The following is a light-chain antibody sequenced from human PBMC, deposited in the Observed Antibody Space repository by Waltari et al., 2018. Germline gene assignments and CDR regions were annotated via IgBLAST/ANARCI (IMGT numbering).Light chain of an antibody. Sequence: QPVLTQPPSSSASPGDSARLTCTLPSDINVGDFIIYWYQQRPGSPPRFLLYHKSDSEKAQGSGGPSRFSGSKDASANAGILLISGLQSEDEADYYCMFRPNNVWVFGGGTKLTVL. CDR1: SDINVGDFI. J-gene: IGLJ3*02. CDR3: MFRPNNVWV. CDR2: HKSDSEK. V-gene: IGLV5-37*01.